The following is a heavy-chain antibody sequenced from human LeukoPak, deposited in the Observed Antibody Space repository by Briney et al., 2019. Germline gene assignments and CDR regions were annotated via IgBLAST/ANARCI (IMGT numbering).Heavy chain of an antibody. CDR1: GYTFTGYY. V-gene: IGHV1-18*04. J-gene: IGHJ5*02. CDR2: ISGYNGNT. CDR3: ARVVFPWFDP. D-gene: IGHD2-2*01. Sequence: VKVSCKASGYTFTGYYMHWVRQAPGQGLEWMGWISGYNGNTNYAQKLQGRVTMTTDTSTSTAYMELRSLRSDDTAVYYCARVVFPWFDPWGQGTLVTVSS.